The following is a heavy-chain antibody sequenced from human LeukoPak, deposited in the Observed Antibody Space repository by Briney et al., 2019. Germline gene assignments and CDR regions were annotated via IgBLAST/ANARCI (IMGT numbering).Heavy chain of an antibody. CDR1: GYTFTSYG. CDR2: ISAYNGNT. D-gene: IGHD5-24*01. V-gene: IGHV1-18*01. J-gene: IGHJ4*02. Sequence: WASVTVSCKASGYTFTSYGISWVRQAPGQGLDWMGWISAYNGNTNYAQKLQGRVTMTTDTSTSTAYMELRSLRSDDTAVYYCAREDQEMATRYWGQGTLVTVSS. CDR3: AREDQEMATRY.